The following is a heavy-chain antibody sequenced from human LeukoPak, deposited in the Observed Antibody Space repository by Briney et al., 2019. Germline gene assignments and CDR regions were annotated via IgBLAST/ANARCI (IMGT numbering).Heavy chain of an antibody. CDR3: ARGMYYYYYYMDV. J-gene: IGHJ6*03. CDR2: INHSGST. Sequence: PSETLSLTCAVYGGSFSGYYWSWIRQPPGKGLEWIGEINHSGSTNYNPPLKSRVTISVDTSKNQFSLKLSSVTAADTAVYYCARGMYYYYYYMDVWGKGTTVTVSS. CDR1: GGSFSGYY. V-gene: IGHV4-34*01.